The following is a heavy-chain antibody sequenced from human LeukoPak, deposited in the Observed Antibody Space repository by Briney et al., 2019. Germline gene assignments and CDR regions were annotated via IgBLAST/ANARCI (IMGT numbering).Heavy chain of an antibody. CDR3: ARRSPVGAIPNAFDI. J-gene: IGHJ3*02. CDR1: GYNFGVHW. Sequence: GESLKISCKGSGYNFGVHWIGWVRQMPGKGLEWMGIIYPGDSGTRYSPSFQGQVTISADKSFGTAYLQWSSLKASDTAMYYCARRSPVGAIPNAFDIWGQGTMVTVSS. V-gene: IGHV5-51*01. CDR2: IYPGDSGT. D-gene: IGHD1-26*01.